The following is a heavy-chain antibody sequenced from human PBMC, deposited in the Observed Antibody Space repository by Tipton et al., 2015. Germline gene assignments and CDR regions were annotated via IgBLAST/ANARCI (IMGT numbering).Heavy chain of an antibody. CDR1: GGSISSSSYY. D-gene: IGHD2-21*02. V-gene: IGHV4-39*01. Sequence: TLSLTCTVSGGSISSSSYYWAWIRQPPGKGLEWIGSLYFSGSTYYNPPLKSRVTISIDRFKNQFSLKLSSGTAADTAVYYCASPSLPHDRGDYYFQSWGQGSLVTVSS. CDR3: ASPSLPHDRGDYYFQS. J-gene: IGHJ4*02. CDR2: LYFSGST.